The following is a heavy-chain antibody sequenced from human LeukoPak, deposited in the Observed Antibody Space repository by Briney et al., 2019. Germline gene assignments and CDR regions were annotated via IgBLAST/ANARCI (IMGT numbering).Heavy chain of an antibody. CDR2: IHGSGNT. CDR1: GFIVGSNY. D-gene: IGHD3-10*02. J-gene: IGHJ4*02. Sequence: GGSLRLSCAASGFIVGSNYMTWVRQAPGKGLEWVSVIHGSGNTYYADSVKGRFTISRDNSKNTVYLQMNSLRAEDTAIYYCARGGVLGSENYSIYSYWGQGTLVTVSS. V-gene: IGHV3-53*01. CDR3: ARGGVLGSENYSIYSY.